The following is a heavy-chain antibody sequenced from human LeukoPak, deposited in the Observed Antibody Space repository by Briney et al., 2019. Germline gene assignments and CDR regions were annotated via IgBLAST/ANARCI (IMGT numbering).Heavy chain of an antibody. V-gene: IGHV4-39*01. Sequence: SETLSLTCTVSGVSTTNGIYYWAWIRQPPGKGLEWIGSVHNVGSTYYNLSLRSRVTMSIDASKNQFSLRLNSVTAADTAVYYCARHAEYNSGWHFYLDHWGQGILVTVSS. J-gene: IGHJ4*02. CDR1: GVSTTNGIYY. D-gene: IGHD6-19*01. CDR2: VHNVGST. CDR3: ARHAEYNSGWHFYLDH.